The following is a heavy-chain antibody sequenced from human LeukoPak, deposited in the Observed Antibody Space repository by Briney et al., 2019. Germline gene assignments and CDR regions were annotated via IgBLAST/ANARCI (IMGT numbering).Heavy chain of an antibody. D-gene: IGHD1/OR15-1a*01. Sequence: GGSLSLSCAASEFTFSAYGMHWVRQAPGKGLEWVAFIRYDGSNKYSADSVKGRFTIARDNSKHTLYLQLTSLRAEDTAVYYIALNSQYYADTGGWNNTYYHYIDVWGKGTRVSVSS. CDR1: EFTFSAYG. CDR3: ALNSQYYADTGGWNNTYYHYIDV. V-gene: IGHV3-30*02. CDR2: IRYDGSNK. J-gene: IGHJ6*03.